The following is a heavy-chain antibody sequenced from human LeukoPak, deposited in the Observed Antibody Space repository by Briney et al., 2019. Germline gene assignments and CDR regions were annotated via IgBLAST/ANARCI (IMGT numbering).Heavy chain of an antibody. J-gene: IGHJ4*02. CDR1: GFTFSSYE. D-gene: IGHD3-3*01. CDR2: ISSSGSTI. CDR3: ARFWSGYSTLDY. V-gene: IGHV3-48*03. Sequence: GGSLRLSCAASGFTFSSYEMNWVRQAPGKGLEWVSYISSSGSTIYYADSVKGRFTISRDNAKNSLYLQMNSLRAEDTAVYYCARFWSGYSTLDYWGQGTLVPVSS.